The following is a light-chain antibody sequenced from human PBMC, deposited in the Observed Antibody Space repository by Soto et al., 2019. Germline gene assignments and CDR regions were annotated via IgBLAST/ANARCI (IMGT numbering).Light chain of an antibody. V-gene: IGLV2-14*01. J-gene: IGLJ1*01. CDR3: SSYASTSTAV. CDR1: SSDVGAYNY. Sequence: QSDLTQPASVSGSPGQSITISCTGTSSDVGAYNYVSWYQQHPGKAPRLMIYEVNYRSSGVSNRFSGSKSGITASLTISGLQAEDEAHYYCSSYASTSTAVFGTGTKVTVL. CDR2: EVN.